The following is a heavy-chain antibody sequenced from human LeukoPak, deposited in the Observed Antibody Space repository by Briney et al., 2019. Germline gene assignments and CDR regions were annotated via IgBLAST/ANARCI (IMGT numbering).Heavy chain of an antibody. CDR3: ARVEFPYYMDV. J-gene: IGHJ6*03. Sequence: SQTLSLTCTVSGGSISSGSYYWSWIRQPAGKGLEWIGRIYTSGSTNYNPSLKSRVAMSVDTSKNQFSLKLSSVTAADTAVYYCARVEFPYYMDVWGKGTTVTVSS. V-gene: IGHV4-61*02. CDR1: GGSISSGSYY. CDR2: IYTSGST.